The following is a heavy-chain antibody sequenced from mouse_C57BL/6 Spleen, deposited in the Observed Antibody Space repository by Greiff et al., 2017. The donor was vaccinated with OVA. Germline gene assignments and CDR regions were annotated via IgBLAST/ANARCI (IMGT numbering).Heavy chain of an antibody. CDR2: IDPETGGT. V-gene: IGHV1-15*01. D-gene: IGHD1-1*01. Sequence: VQLQQSGAELVRPGASVTLSCKASGYTFTDYEMHWVKQTPVHGLEWIGAIDPETGGTAYNQKFKGKAILTADKSSSTAYMELRSLTSEDSAVYYCEGSSPYYYAMDYWGQGTSVTVSS. CDR3: EGSSPYYYAMDY. CDR1: GYTFTDYE. J-gene: IGHJ4*01.